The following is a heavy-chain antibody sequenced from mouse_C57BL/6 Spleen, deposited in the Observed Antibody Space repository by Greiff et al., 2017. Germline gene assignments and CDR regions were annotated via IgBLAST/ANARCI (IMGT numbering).Heavy chain of an antibody. CDR2: INPNNGGT. J-gene: IGHJ2*01. CDR3: AVYGYGDYFDY. CDR1: GYTFTDYY. V-gene: IGHV1-26*01. D-gene: IGHD2-2*01. Sequence: EVQLQQSGPELVKPGASVKISCKASGYTFTDYYMNWVKQSHGKSLEWIGDINPNNGGTSYNQKFKGKATLTVDKSSSTAYMELRSLTSEDSAVYYCAVYGYGDYFDYWGQGTTLTVSS.